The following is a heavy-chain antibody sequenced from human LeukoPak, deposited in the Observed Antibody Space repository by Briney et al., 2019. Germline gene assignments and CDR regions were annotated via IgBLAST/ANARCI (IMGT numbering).Heavy chain of an antibody. J-gene: IGHJ2*01. CDR1: GDPISSFY. V-gene: IGHV4-4*07. CDR3: AREGYSSGWDRGYFDL. Sequence: SETLSLTCIVSGDPISSFYWSWVRQPAGKGLEWIGRIYRSGNTNYNPSLKSRVTMSVDTSKNQFSLKLISVTAADSAVYYCAREGYSSGWDRGYFDLWGRGTLVTVSS. D-gene: IGHD6-19*01. CDR2: IYRSGNT.